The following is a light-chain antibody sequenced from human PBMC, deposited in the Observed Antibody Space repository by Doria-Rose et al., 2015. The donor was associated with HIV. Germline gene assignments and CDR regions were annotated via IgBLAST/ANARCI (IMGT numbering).Light chain of an antibody. Sequence: IVLTQSPGTPSLSPGERATLSCRASQSFSSTYLAWYQQKPGQAPSLLIYDGSTRATGIPDRYSASGSGTDFTPAINRLEPEDFALYYCHQYGTSWTFGQGTKVEI. CDR3: HQYGTSWT. CDR2: DGS. V-gene: IGKV3-20*01. J-gene: IGKJ1*01. CDR1: QSFSSTY.